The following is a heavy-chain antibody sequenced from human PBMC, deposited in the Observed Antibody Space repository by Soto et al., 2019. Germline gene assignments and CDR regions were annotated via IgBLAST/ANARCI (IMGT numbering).Heavy chain of an antibody. CDR1: GGSISSYY. Sequence: QVQLQESGPGLVKPSETLSLTCRISGGSISSYYWNWIRQAPGKGLEWIGFISYSGSTNYNPALTSRVTISVDTSKDQISLRLNSVTAADTAVYYCARVQSNSWGYYYAVDVWGQGTTVTVSS. V-gene: IGHV4-59*01. D-gene: IGHD2-15*01. CDR2: ISYSGST. J-gene: IGHJ6*01. CDR3: ARVQSNSWGYYYAVDV.